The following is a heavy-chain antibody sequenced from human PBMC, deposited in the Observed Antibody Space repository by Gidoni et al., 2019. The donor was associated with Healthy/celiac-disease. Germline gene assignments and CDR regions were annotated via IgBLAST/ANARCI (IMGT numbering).Heavy chain of an antibody. J-gene: IGHJ6*02. CDR2: IIPIFGKA. D-gene: IGHD2-15*01. V-gene: IGHV1-69*01. CDR1: GGTFSRYA. CDR3: ARVKYCSGGSCYSVYYYGMDV. Sequence: QVQLVQSGAAVKKPGSSVKVSCKASGGTFSRYAISWVRQAPGQGLEWMGGIIPIFGKANYAQKFQGRVTITADESTSTADMELSSLRSEDTAVYYCARVKYCSGGSCYSVYYYGMDVWGQGTTVTVSS.